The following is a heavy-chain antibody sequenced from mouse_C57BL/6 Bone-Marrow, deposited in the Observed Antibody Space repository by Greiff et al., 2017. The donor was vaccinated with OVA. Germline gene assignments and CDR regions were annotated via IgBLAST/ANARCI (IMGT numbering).Heavy chain of an antibody. D-gene: IGHD2-5*01. CDR1: GFSLTSYG. Sequence: VQLKESGPGLVAPSQSLSITCTVSGFSLTSYGVHWVRQPPGKGLEWLVVIWSDGRTTYNSALKSRLSISKDNSKSQVFLKMNSLQTDDTAMYYCARHPYSNYYYAMDYWGQGTSVTVSS. V-gene: IGHV2-6-1*01. CDR2: IWSDGRT. J-gene: IGHJ4*01. CDR3: ARHPYSNYYYAMDY.